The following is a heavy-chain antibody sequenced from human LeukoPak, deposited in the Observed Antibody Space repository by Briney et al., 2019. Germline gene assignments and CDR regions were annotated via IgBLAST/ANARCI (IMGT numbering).Heavy chain of an antibody. CDR1: GFTFSSFV. J-gene: IGHJ4*02. Sequence: PGGSLRLSCAASGFTFSSFVVHWVRQAPGKGLEWVAFIWYDGSKKYYADSVKGRFTISRDNAKNSLYLQMNSLRDEDTAVYYCARVGYADYWGQGTLVTVSS. D-gene: IGHD2-2*01. CDR2: IWYDGSKK. CDR3: ARVGYADY. V-gene: IGHV3-33*01.